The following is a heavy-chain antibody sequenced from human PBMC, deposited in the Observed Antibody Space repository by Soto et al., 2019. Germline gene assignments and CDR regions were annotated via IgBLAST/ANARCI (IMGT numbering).Heavy chain of an antibody. CDR2: IIPILGIA. Sequence: ASVKVSCKASGGTFSSYTISWARQAPGQGLEWMGRIIPILGIANYAQKFQGRVTITADKSTSTAYMELSSLRSEDTAVYYCARGLKVGYCSGGSCSQGEFDYWG. CDR1: GGTFSSYT. CDR3: ARGLKVGYCSGGSCSQGEFDY. D-gene: IGHD2-15*01. V-gene: IGHV1-69*02. J-gene: IGHJ4*01.